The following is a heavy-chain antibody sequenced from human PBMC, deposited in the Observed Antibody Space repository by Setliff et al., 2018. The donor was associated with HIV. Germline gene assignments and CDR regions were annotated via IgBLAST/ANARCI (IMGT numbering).Heavy chain of an antibody. CDR1: GYTFTDYF. CDR2: ISPDNANT. J-gene: IGHJ4*02. D-gene: IGHD1-1*01. V-gene: IGHV1-2*02. CDR3: ARQLSNSLEC. Sequence: GASVKVSCKSSGYTFTDYFMHWVRQAPGQGLEWMGWISPDNANTRISQKFRGSVTMTRDRSINTAYMEFTGLTSDDTAVYYCARQLSNSLECWGQGTLVTVSS.